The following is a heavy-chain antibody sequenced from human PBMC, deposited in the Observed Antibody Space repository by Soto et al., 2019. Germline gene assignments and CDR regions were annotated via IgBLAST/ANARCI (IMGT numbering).Heavy chain of an antibody. J-gene: IGHJ4*02. CDR2: IRSQGDGGTA. Sequence: TWVRQAPGKGLERVGLIRSQGDGGTADYAAPVRGRFTISRDDSQNLVFLHMDNLQPEDTAVYYCITPPLRWGQGTLVTVSS. V-gene: IGHV3-15*01. CDR3: ITPPLR.